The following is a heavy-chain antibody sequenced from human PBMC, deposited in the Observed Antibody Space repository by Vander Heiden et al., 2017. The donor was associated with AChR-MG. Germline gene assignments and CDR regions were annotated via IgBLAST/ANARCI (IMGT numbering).Heavy chain of an antibody. D-gene: IGHD1-26*01. Sequence: QVQLVESGGGVVQPGRSLRLSCAASGFTFSSYAMHWVRQAPGKGLEWVAVISYDGSNKYYADSVKGRFTISRDNSKNTLYLQMNSLRAEDTAVYYCARGQGGDFDYWGQGTLVTVSS. CDR2: ISYDGSNK. J-gene: IGHJ4*02. V-gene: IGHV3-30-3*01. CDR3: ARGQGGDFDY. CDR1: GFTFSSYA.